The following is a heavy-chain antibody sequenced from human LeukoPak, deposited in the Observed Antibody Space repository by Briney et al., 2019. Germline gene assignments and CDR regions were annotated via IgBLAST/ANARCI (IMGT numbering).Heavy chain of an antibody. Sequence: SETLSLTCTVSGGSISSYYWSWLRQTPGKGLEWIGYIYYSGSTNYNPSLKSRVTISVDTSKNQFYLKLSSVTAADTAVYYCARGGSSWPFDYWGQGTLVTVSS. V-gene: IGHV4-59*01. D-gene: IGHD6-13*01. J-gene: IGHJ4*02. CDR2: IYYSGST. CDR1: GGSISSYY. CDR3: ARGGSSWPFDY.